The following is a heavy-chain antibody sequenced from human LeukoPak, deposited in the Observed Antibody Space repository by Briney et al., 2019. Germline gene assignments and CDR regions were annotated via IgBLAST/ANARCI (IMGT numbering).Heavy chain of an antibody. CDR1: GFTFSSYG. D-gene: IGHD3-22*01. CDR3: ARDAGYYYDSSGYPLDY. V-gene: IGHV3-33*01. J-gene: IGHJ4*02. CDR2: IWYDGSNK. Sequence: GGSLRLSCAASGFTFSSYGMHWVRQAPGKGLEWVAVIWYDGSNKYYADSVKGRFTISRDNSKNTLYPQMNSLRAEDTAVYYCARDAGYYYDSSGYPLDYWGQGTLVTVSS.